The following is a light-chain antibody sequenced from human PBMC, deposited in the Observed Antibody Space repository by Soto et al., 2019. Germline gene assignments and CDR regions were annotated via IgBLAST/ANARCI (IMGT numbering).Light chain of an antibody. CDR1: QSVSNN. Sequence: EIVMTQSPATLSVSPGERATLSCRASQSVSNNLAWYQQRPGQAPRLLIYGASTRATGIPARFSGTGSGTEFTLTISSLQSEDFAVYYCQQYSNWPPLTFGGGTKVEI. V-gene: IGKV3-15*01. J-gene: IGKJ4*01. CDR2: GAS. CDR3: QQYSNWPPLT.